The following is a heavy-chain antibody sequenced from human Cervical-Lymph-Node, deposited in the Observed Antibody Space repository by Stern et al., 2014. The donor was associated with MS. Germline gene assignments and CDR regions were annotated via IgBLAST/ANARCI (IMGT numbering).Heavy chain of an antibody. CDR3: ARSYCSLDNCPARHDDWFDP. CDR2: INTHNGST. V-gene: IGHV1-18*01. D-gene: IGHD2-15*01. J-gene: IGHJ5*02. Sequence: VQLAQSGAEVKKPGASVKVSCKSSGDTFTTYGISWVRQAPGQGLSWMGWINTHNGSTIYGQQFQGRVTMTTDTFTSIVYMELRTLRSDDTAVYYCARSYCSLDNCPARHDDWFDPWGQGTLVTVSS. CDR1: GDTFTTYG.